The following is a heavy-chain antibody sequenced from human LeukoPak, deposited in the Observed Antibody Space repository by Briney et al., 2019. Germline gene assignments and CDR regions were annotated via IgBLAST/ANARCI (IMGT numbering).Heavy chain of an antibody. CDR2: IRGSGGSNT. CDR3: AKGVLRSSPDY. J-gene: IGHJ4*02. V-gene: IGHV3-23*01. Sequence: GGSLRLSGAAPGFTFSTYAMSWVRQAPGKGLEWVSTIRGSGGSNTYYADSVQGRFTIPRDNSKNTLYLQMNTLRAEDTAVYYCAKGVLRSSPDYWGQGTLVTVSS. D-gene: IGHD5-12*01. CDR1: GFTFSTYA.